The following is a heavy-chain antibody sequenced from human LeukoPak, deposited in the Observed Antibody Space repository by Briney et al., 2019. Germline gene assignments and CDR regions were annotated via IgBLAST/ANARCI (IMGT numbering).Heavy chain of an antibody. Sequence: ASVKVSCKVSGYTFTSYGISWVRQAPGQGLEWMGWISAYNGNTNYAQKLQGRVTMTTDTSTSTAYMELRSLRPDDTAVYYCAREPSRFGEYYYYYGMDVWGQGTTVTVSS. CDR3: AREPSRFGEYYYYYGMDV. CDR2: ISAYNGNT. D-gene: IGHD3-10*01. CDR1: GYTFTSYG. J-gene: IGHJ6*02. V-gene: IGHV1-18*01.